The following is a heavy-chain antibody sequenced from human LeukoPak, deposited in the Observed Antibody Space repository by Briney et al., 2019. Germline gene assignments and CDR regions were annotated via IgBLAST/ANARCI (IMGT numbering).Heavy chain of an antibody. V-gene: IGHV4-61*08. Sequence: SETLSLTCTVSGGSISSGGYYWSWIRQPPGKGLEWIGYMYYSGNTKYTPSLKSRVTISGDTSKKQFSLKLSSVTAADTAVYYCARGYSGYDPTYFDYWGQGTLVTVSS. J-gene: IGHJ4*02. CDR3: ARGYSGYDPTYFDY. D-gene: IGHD5-12*01. CDR1: GGSISSGGYY. CDR2: MYYSGNT.